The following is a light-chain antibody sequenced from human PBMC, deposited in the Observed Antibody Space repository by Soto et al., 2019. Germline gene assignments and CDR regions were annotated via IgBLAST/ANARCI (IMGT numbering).Light chain of an antibody. CDR2: DTS. CDR1: ETVITY. J-gene: IGKJ5*01. Sequence: EVVLTQSPATLSLSPGESATLSCRASETVITYLAWFQQKPGQAPRLLIYDTSNRATGVPARFSGSGSRTDFTLIISRLEPEDFAVYSCQQRYNWPPITFGQGTRLEIK. V-gene: IGKV3-11*01. CDR3: QQRYNWPPIT.